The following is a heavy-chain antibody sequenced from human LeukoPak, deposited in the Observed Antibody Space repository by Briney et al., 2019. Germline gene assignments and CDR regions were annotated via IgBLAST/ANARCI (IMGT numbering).Heavy chain of an antibody. CDR1: GYTFTSYY. J-gene: IGHJ6*03. V-gene: IGHV1-46*01. D-gene: IGHD5-18*01. Sequence: ASVKVSCKASGYTFTSYYMHWVRQAPGQGLEWMGIINPSGGSTSYAQKFQGRVTMTRDMSTSTVYMELSSLRSEDTAVYYCAREGGIQLWLSHYYYYYMDVWGKGTTVTVSS. CDR2: INPSGGST. CDR3: AREGGIQLWLSHYYYYYMDV.